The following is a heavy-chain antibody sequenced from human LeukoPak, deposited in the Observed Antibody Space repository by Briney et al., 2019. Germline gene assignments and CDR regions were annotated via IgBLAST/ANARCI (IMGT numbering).Heavy chain of an antibody. D-gene: IGHD3-3*01. CDR2: IYYSGST. CDR3: ARHLTGSIFGVVTPGFDY. CDR1: GGSISSSSYY. Sequence: SETLSLTCTVSGGSISSSSYYWGWIRQPPGKGLEWIGSIYYSGSTYYNPSLKSRVTISVDTSKNQFSLKLSSVTAADTDVYYCARHLTGSIFGVVTPGFDYWGQGTLVTVSS. J-gene: IGHJ4*02. V-gene: IGHV4-39*01.